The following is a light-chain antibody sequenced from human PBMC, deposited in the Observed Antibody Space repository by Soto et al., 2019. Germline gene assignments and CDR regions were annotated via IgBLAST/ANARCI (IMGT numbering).Light chain of an antibody. CDR3: QQRSNWLALT. CDR2: DAS. J-gene: IGKJ4*01. V-gene: IGKV3-11*01. CDR1: QSVSSY. Sequence: EIVLTQSPATLSLSPGERATLSCRASQSVSSYLAWYQQKPGQAPRLLIYDASNRATGIPARFSGSGSGTDFTLTISGIEPEDFAVYYCQQRSNWLALTFGGGTKVEIK.